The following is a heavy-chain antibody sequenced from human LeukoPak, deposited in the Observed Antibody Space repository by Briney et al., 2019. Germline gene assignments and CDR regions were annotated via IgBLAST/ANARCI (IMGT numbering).Heavy chain of an antibody. CDR1: GFTFSSHG. CDR2: IWYDGSHR. Sequence: GGSLRLSCVASGFTFSSHGMHWVRQAPGKGLEWVAVIWYDGSHRYYPNSVKGRFTISRDNSKNTLFLQMDSLRVGDTAVYYCVRDKPAAEGAFYYWGQGNLGTVSS. J-gene: IGHJ4*02. V-gene: IGHV3-33*01. CDR3: VRDKPAAEGAFYY.